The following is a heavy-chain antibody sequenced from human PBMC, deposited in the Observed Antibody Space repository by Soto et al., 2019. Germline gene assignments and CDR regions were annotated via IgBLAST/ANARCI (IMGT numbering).Heavy chain of an antibody. V-gene: IGHV1-24*01. Sequence: QVQLVQSGAEVKKPGASVKVSCKVSGYTLTELSMHWVRQAPGKGLEWMGGFDPEDGETIYAQKFQGRVTMTEDTSTDTAYRELSSLRSEDTAVYYCATDQVYCSGGSCYPPEDPTGGMDVWGQGTTVTVSS. CDR1: GYTLTELS. CDR3: ATDQVYCSGGSCYPPEDPTGGMDV. D-gene: IGHD2-15*01. J-gene: IGHJ6*02. CDR2: FDPEDGET.